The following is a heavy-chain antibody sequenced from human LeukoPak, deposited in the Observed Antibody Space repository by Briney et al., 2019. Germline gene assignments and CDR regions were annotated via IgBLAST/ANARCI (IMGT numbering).Heavy chain of an antibody. J-gene: IGHJ4*02. CDR3: ARDISRSPRDS. D-gene: IGHD3-9*01. CDR2: ISTTSGFT. CDR1: GFIFRDYY. Sequence: GGSLRLSCAASGFIFRDYYTSWIRQAPGKGLEWISYISTTSGFTRYADSVKGRFIISRDNAKNTLYLQMNSPGVDDTAVYYCARDISRSPRDSWGQGTLVTVSS. V-gene: IGHV3-11*06.